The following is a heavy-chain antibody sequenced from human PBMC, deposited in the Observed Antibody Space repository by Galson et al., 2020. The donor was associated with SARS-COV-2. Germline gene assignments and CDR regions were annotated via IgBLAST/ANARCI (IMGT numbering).Heavy chain of an antibody. J-gene: IGHJ5*02. D-gene: IGHD2-2*01. CDR2: IYYSGST. CDR3: ARHIVVVPAGWFDP. V-gene: IGHV4-39*01. CDR1: GGSISSSSYY. Sequence: ETSETLSLTCTVSGGSISSSSYYWGWIRQPPGKGLEWIGSIYYSGSTYYNPSLKSRVTISVDTSKNQFSLKLSSVTAADTAVYYCARHIVVVPAGWFDPWGQGTLVTVSS.